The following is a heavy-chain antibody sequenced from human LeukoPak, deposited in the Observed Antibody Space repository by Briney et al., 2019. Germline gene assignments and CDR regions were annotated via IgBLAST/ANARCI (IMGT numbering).Heavy chain of an antibody. CDR1: GYTFTDYY. D-gene: IGHD3-3*01. CDR2: INPNNGGT. J-gene: IGHJ3*02. CDR3: ARDLEWLYPGGAFDI. V-gene: IGHV1-2*02. Sequence: GASVQISCKTSGYTFTDYYIQWMRQAPGQGLEWMGWINPNNGGTNFAQKFQGRVTMTRDTSISTAYMELSRLRSDDTAVYYCARDLEWLYPGGAFDIWGQGTMVTVSS.